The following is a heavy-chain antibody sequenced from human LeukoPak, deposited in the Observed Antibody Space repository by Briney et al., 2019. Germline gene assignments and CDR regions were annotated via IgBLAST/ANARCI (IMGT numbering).Heavy chain of an antibody. CDR3: ARLYYDILTGYYLPGWFDP. CDR2: ISAYNGNT. D-gene: IGHD3-9*01. CDR1: GYTFTSYG. Sequence: ASVKVSCKASGYTFTSYGISWVRQAPGQGLEWMGWISAYNGNTNYAQKLQGRVTMTTDTSTSTAYMELRSLRSDDTAVYCCARLYYDILTGYYLPGWFDPWGQGTLVTVSS. V-gene: IGHV1-18*01. J-gene: IGHJ5*02.